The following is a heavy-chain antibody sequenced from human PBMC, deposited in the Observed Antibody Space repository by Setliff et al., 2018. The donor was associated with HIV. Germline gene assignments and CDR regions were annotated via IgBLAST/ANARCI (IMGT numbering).Heavy chain of an antibody. CDR2: ISASGNT. CDR3: ARRKSGASYRFFNY. Sequence: PSETLSLTCTVSGPPIGIGSYCWTWIRQPAGRGLEWIAHISASGNTKYNPTLQSRVTLSMDPSNNQFSLNLTSMTAADTAVDYCARRKSGASYRFFNYWGLGSLVTVSS. J-gene: IGHJ4*02. D-gene: IGHD3-10*01. V-gene: IGHV4-61*09. CDR1: GPPIGIGSYC.